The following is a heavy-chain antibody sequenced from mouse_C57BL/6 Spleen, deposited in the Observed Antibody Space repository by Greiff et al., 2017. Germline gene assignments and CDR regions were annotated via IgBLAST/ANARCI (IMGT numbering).Heavy chain of an antibody. Sequence: QVQLQQSGPELVKPGASVKISCKASGYAFSSSWMNWVKQRPGKGLEWIGRIYPGDGDTNYNGKFKGKATLTADKSSSTAYMQLSSLTSEDSAVYFCARWDYLDYWGQGTTLTVSS. D-gene: IGHD4-1*01. V-gene: IGHV1-82*01. CDR3: ARWDYLDY. CDR1: GYAFSSSW. J-gene: IGHJ2*01. CDR2: IYPGDGDT.